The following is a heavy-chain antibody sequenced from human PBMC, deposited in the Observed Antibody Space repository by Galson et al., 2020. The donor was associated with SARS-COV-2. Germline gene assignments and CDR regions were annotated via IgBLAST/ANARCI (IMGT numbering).Heavy chain of an antibody. D-gene: IGHD3-22*01. J-gene: IGHJ4*02. CDR1: GLTPSNYA. V-gene: IGHV3-23*03. CDR2: MSGGGRT. Sequence: GGSLRLSCVASGLTPSNYAMSWVRQAPGKGLEWVSVMSGGGRTYYADSVKGRFTISRDNSKNTLYLQMNSLKAEDTAVYSCANLYHFDNSTAYWGQGTLVTVSS. CDR3: ANLYHFDNSTAY.